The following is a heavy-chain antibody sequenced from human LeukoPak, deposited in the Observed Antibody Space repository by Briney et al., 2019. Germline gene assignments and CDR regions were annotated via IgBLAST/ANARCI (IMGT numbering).Heavy chain of an antibody. CDR1: GGSISSSSYY. CDR2: IYYSGST. J-gene: IGHJ4*02. Sequence: SETLSLTCTVSGGSISSSSYYWSWIRQPPGKGLEWIGYIYYSGSTNYNPSLKSRVTISVDTSKNQFSLKLSSVTAADTAVYYCARMVEGYGDLIDYWGQGTLVTVSS. D-gene: IGHD4-17*01. V-gene: IGHV4-61*01. CDR3: ARMVEGYGDLIDY.